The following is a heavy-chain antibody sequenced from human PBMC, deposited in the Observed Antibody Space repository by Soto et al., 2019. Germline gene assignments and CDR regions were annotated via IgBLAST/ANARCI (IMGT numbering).Heavy chain of an antibody. V-gene: IGHV1-69*01. CDR2: IIPIFDTI. D-gene: IGHD3-3*01. CDR3: ASPLRWSGYYIAFDY. Sequence: QVQLLQSGAEVKKPGSSLKVSCKASGATFSSFAFSWVRQAPGQGLEWMGVIIPIFDTIKFARKFQGRVTLTADESPGTAYMELDRLTSEDTAVYYCASPLRWSGYYIAFDYWGQGTLVIVSS. J-gene: IGHJ4*02. CDR1: GATFSSFA.